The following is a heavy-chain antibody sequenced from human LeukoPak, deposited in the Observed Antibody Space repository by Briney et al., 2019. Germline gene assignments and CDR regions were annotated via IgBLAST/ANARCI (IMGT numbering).Heavy chain of an antibody. J-gene: IGHJ6*02. CDR3: ARNLHSNYYYYGLDV. V-gene: IGHV1-8*01. CDR2: MNPNSGDT. Sequence: ASVKVSCKASGYTFTSYDINWVRQATGQGLEWMGWMNPNSGDTGYAQKFQGRVTMTRNTSISTAYMELSSLRSEDTAVYYCARNLHSNYYYYGLDVWGQGTTVTVSS. CDR1: GYTFTSYD. D-gene: IGHD4-11*01.